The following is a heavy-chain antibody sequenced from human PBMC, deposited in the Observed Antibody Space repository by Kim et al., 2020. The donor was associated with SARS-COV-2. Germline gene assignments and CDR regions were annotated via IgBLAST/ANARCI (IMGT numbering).Heavy chain of an antibody. V-gene: IGHV4-59*01. J-gene: IGHJ4*02. CDR3: ARSPGSYSYYCDY. D-gene: IGHD3-10*01. Sequence: YTHSLSSRVTISVDTSKHQFSLKLSSVTAADTAVYYCARSPGSYSYYCDYWGQGTLVTVSS.